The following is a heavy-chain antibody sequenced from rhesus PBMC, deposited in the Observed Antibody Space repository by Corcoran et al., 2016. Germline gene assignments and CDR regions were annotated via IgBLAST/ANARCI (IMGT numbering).Heavy chain of an antibody. CDR1: GDSINTYSL. V-gene: IGHV4-127*01. J-gene: IGHJ4*01. Sequence: QVQLQESGPGVVKPSETLSLTYAVSGDSINTYSLWSWIRQSPGKGLEWMPHIGGSSGSTNYTPSLTSRVTISKDASKNQFSLTLISVTAADTAMYYCVRSGSSWASFANWGQGVLVTVSS. CDR2: IGGSSGST. CDR3: VRSGSSWASFAN. D-gene: IGHD6-13*01.